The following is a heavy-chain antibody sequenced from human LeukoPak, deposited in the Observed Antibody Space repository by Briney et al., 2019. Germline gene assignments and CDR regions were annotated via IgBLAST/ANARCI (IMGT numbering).Heavy chain of an antibody. CDR1: GFTFSSYE. CDR3: AKARLRAVAGSDAFDI. J-gene: IGHJ3*02. Sequence: SGGSLRLSCAASGFTFSSYEMHWVRQAPGKGLEWVSGISWNSGSIGYADSVKGRFTISRDNAKNSLYLQMNSLRAEDMALYYCAKARLRAVAGSDAFDIWGQGTMVTVSS. D-gene: IGHD6-19*01. V-gene: IGHV3-9*03. CDR2: ISWNSGSI.